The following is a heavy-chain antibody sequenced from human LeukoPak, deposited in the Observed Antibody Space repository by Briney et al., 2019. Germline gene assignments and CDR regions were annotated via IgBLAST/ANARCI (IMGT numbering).Heavy chain of an antibody. Sequence: GGSLRLSCAASGFTFSSYAMHWVRQAPGKGLEWVAVISYDGSNKYHADSVKGRFTISRDNSKNTLYLQMNSLRAEDTAVYYCARGMYSSGWALDYWGQGTLVTVSS. CDR3: ARGMYSSGWALDY. J-gene: IGHJ4*02. V-gene: IGHV3-30*04. CDR1: GFTFSSYA. CDR2: ISYDGSNK. D-gene: IGHD6-19*01.